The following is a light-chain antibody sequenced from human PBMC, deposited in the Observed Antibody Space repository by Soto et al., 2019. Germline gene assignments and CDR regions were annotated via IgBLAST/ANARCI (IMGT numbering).Light chain of an antibody. CDR2: EVS. CDR3: SSYTSGSTRVV. J-gene: IGLJ2*01. CDR1: SSDVGAYNY. Sequence: QSVLTQPASVSGSPGQSITISCTGTSSDVGAYNYVSWYQQPPGKAPKLMIYEVSNRPSGVSNRFSGSQSGNTASLTISGLQTEDEGDYYCSSYTSGSTRVVFGGGTKVTVL. V-gene: IGLV2-14*01.